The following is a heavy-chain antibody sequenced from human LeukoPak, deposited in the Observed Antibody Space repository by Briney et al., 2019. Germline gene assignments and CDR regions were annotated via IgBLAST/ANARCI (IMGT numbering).Heavy chain of an antibody. Sequence: ASVKVSCKASEYTFTSYDINWVRQATGQGLEWMGWMNPNSGNTGYAQKFQGRVTMTRNTSISTAYMELSSLRSEDTAVYYCARDYDSSGYYRTDAFDIWGQGTMVTVSS. J-gene: IGHJ3*02. CDR2: MNPNSGNT. D-gene: IGHD3-22*01. V-gene: IGHV1-8*01. CDR3: ARDYDSSGYYRTDAFDI. CDR1: EYTFTSYD.